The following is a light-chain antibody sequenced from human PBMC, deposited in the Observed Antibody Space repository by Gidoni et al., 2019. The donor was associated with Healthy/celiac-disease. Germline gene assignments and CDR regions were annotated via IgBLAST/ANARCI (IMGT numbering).Light chain of an antibody. CDR2: GAS. CDR3: QQYNNWPPDT. CDR1: QSVSSN. Sequence: EIVMTQSPATLSVSPGERATLSCRASQSVSSNLAWYQQKPGQAPRLLLYGASTMATGIPARFSGSGSGTEFTLTISSLQSEDFAVYYCQQYNNWPPDTFGQGTKLEIK. J-gene: IGKJ2*01. V-gene: IGKV3-15*01.